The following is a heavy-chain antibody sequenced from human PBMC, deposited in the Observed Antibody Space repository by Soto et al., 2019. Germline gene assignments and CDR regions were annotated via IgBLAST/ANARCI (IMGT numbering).Heavy chain of an antibody. Sequence: GGSLRLSCAASGFTFSNAWMNWVRQAPGKGLEWVGRIKSKTDGGTTDYAAPVKGRFTISRDDSKNTLYLQMNSLKTEDTAVYYCTTSPIQSQGYYYGMDVWGQGTTVTVSS. CDR3: TTSPIQSQGYYYGMDV. CDR2: IKSKTDGGTT. V-gene: IGHV3-15*07. J-gene: IGHJ6*02. CDR1: GFTFSNAW.